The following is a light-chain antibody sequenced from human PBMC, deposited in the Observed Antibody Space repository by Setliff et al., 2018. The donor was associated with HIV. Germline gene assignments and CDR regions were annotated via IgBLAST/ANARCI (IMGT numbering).Light chain of an antibody. V-gene: IGLV8-61*01. Sequence: QPVVTQEPSFSVSPGETVTLTCGLTSGSVSTNHFPNWFQQTPGQAPRTLIYSTNRRSSGVPARFSGSILGSTAALTITGAQTDDESHYYCVLYMGSGLWVFGGGTKVTVL. J-gene: IGLJ3*02. CDR1: SGSVSTNHF. CDR2: STN. CDR3: VLYMGSGLWV.